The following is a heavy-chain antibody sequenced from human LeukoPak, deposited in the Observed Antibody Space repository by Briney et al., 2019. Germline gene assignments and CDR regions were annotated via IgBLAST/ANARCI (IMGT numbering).Heavy chain of an antibody. CDR3: AKRPYYYYYGMDV. CDR1: GFTFSSYA. V-gene: IGHV3-23*01. J-gene: IGHJ6*02. Sequence: GGSLRLSCAASGFTFSSYAMSWVRQAPGKGLEWVSAISGSGGSTYYADSVKGQFTISRDNSKNTLYLQMNSLRAEDTAVYYCAKRPYYYYYGMDVWGQGTTVTVSS. CDR2: ISGSGGST.